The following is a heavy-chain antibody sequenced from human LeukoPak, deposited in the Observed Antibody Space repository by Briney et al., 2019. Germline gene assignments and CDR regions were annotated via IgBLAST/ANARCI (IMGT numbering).Heavy chain of an antibody. CDR1: GINFRGYW. V-gene: IGHV3-7*03. D-gene: IGHD2-2*01. J-gene: IGHJ5*02. CDR3: ARTWHRHCGSTSCYDRWFDP. CDR2: MKQDGSEK. Sequence: GGSLRLSCAVSGINFRGYWMAWVRQAPGKGLEWVANMKQDGSEKYYVDSVKGRFTISRDNSKNTLYLQMNSLRAEDTAVYYCARTWHRHCGSTSCYDRWFDPWGQGTLVTVSS.